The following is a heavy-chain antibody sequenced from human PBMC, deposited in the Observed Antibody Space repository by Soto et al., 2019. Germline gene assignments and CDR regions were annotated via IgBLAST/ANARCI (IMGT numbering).Heavy chain of an antibody. Sequence: QVQLVESGGGVVPPGRSLKLSCIASGFAFGSHGMHWVRQGSGKGLEWVAVISHDGQNQYYRESVKGRFTISRDNSKTSLLLEVHSLRVEDTAVYYCARERADIVVAPVATSGMDVWGQGTAVTVSS. CDR1: GFAFGSHG. CDR3: ARERADIVVAPVATSGMDV. J-gene: IGHJ6*02. V-gene: IGHV3-30*03. D-gene: IGHD2-2*01. CDR2: ISHDGQNQ.